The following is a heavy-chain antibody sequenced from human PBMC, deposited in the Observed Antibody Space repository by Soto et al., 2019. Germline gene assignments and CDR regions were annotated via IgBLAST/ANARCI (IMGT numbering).Heavy chain of an antibody. CDR1: GFSLTTSGEG. J-gene: IGHJ5*01. D-gene: IGHD3-3*01. Sequence: QIALKESGPTRVKPTQTLILTCTFSGFSLTTSGEGVGWIRQTPGKALEWLALIYWDDDKRYSPSLTTRLTAXKXTXXNQVDLTMTNMDPMDTGTYFCAHRLWRGYKAWFDSWGQGTLVTVSS. CDR2: IYWDDDK. CDR3: AHRLWRGYKAWFDS. V-gene: IGHV2-5*02.